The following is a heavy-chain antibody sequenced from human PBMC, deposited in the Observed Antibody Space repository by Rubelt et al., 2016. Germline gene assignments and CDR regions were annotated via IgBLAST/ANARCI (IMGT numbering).Heavy chain of an antibody. Sequence: RGEWVSGINWNGGSTGYADPVKGRFTISRDNAKNSLYLQMNSLSAEDTAVYYCARVIATVLPYDFWSGYSDYWGQGTLVTVSS. V-gene: IGHV3-20*03. D-gene: IGHD3-3*01. CDR3: ARVIATVLPYDFWSGYSDY. J-gene: IGHJ4*02. CDR2: INWNGGST.